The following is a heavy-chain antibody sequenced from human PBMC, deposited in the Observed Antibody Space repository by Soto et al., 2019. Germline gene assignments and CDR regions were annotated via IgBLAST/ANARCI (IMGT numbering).Heavy chain of an antibody. CDR3: ASQARYCISTSCYGFWFDP. CDR1: GGSICRADYY. V-gene: IGHV4-30-4*01. D-gene: IGHD2-2*01. Sequence: SQTLSLTRTGSGGSICRADYYWSWIRQPPGKGLEWIGYIYYSGSTYYNPSLKSRVTISVDTSKNQFSLKLSSVTAADTAVYYCASQARYCISTSCYGFWFDPWGQGTLVTVS. J-gene: IGHJ5*02. CDR2: IYYSGST.